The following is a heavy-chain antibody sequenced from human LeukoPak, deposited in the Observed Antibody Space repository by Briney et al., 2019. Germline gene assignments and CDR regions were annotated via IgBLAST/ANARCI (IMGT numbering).Heavy chain of an antibody. V-gene: IGHV1-69*04. CDR1: GGTFSSYA. CDR2: IIPILGIA. J-gene: IGHJ4*02. CDR3: ATTGLSGHIYDSSGYYGH. Sequence: GASVKVSCKASGGTFSSYAISWVRQAPGQGLEWMGRIIPILGIANYAQKFQGRVTITADKSTSTAYMELSSLRSEDTAVYYCATTGLSGHIYDSSGYYGHWGQGTLVTVSS. D-gene: IGHD3-22*01.